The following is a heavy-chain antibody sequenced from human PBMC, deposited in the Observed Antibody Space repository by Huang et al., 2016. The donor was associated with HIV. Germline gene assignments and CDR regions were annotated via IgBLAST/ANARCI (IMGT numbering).Heavy chain of an antibody. CDR3: AREGKYSVGWGWGGHYSDY. CDR2: INAYDGKK. D-gene: IGHD5-12*01. V-gene: IGHV1-18*04. CDR1: GYTFITSYG. Sequence: QVQLVQSGGEVKKPGASVRVSCKASGYTFITSYGITWVRQAPGQGLGWLGGINAYDGKKKEAQKSEGRVPRTREPSTNTVYMELGSRSPADAAVYYWAREGKYSVGWGWGGHYSDYWGQGTLVTVSS. J-gene: IGHJ4*02.